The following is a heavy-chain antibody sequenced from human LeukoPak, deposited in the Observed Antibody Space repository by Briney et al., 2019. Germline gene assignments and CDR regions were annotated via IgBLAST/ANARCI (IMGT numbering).Heavy chain of an antibody. CDR1: GGSISNTNW. CDR2: IYHSGTT. J-gene: IGHJ4*02. Sequence: PSGTLSLTCAVSGGSISNTNWWSWVRQPPGKGLEWIGEIYHSGTTNYNPSLKSRVTILVDKSKNQFSLKLNSVTAADTAVYYCAKVNWCSASCADAWGQGTLVTVSS. CDR3: AKVNWCSASCADA. V-gene: IGHV4-4*02. D-gene: IGHD2-2*01.